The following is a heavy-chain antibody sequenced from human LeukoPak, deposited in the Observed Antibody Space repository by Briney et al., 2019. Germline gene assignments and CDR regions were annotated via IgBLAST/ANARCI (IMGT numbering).Heavy chain of an antibody. Sequence: GESLQISCKGSGYSFTSYWIGWVRQMPGKGLEWMGIIYPGDSDTRYSPSFQGQVTISADKSISTAYLQRSSLKASDTAMYYCARINYYDSSGYYSPFDYWGQGTLVTVSS. V-gene: IGHV5-51*01. CDR1: GYSFTSYW. D-gene: IGHD3-22*01. J-gene: IGHJ4*02. CDR2: IYPGDSDT. CDR3: ARINYYDSSGYYSPFDY.